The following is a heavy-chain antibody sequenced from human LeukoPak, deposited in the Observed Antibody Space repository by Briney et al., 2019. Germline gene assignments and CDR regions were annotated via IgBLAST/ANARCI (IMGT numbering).Heavy chain of an antibody. CDR2: INHSGST. CDR3: ARGNVCSSTSCYEDY. Sequence: SETLSLTCAVYGGSFSGYYWSWIRQPPGKGLEWIGEINHSGSTNYNPSLKSRVTISVDTSKNQFSLKPSSVTAADTAVYYCARGNVCSSTSCYEDYWGQGTLVTVSS. CDR1: GGSFSGYY. V-gene: IGHV4-34*01. D-gene: IGHD2-2*01. J-gene: IGHJ4*02.